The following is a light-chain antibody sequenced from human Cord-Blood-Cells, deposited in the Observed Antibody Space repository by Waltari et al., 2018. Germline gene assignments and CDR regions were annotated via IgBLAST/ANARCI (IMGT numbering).Light chain of an antibody. Sequence: ERATLSCRASQSISSYLAWYQQKPGQAPRLLIYVASNRATGIPARFSGSGSGTDFTLTISSLEPEDFAVYYCQQRSNWALTFGRGTKVEIK. CDR2: VAS. J-gene: IGKJ4*01. V-gene: IGKV3-11*01. CDR3: QQRSNWALT. CDR1: QSISSY.